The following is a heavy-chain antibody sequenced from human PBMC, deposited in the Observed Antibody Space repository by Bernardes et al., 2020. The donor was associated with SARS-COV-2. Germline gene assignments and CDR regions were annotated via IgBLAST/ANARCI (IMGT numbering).Heavy chain of an antibody. V-gene: IGHV3-74*01. CDR2: ISLDGSGT. CDR3: ARQIPGAYSGGAY. J-gene: IGHJ4*02. Sequence: GGSLRLSCAASGFTFSSHWMHWVRQAPGKGLVWVSRISLDGSGTDYADSVKGRFTISRDNTKNMLYLQMNGLRAEDTAVYYCARQIPGAYSGGAYWGQGTLVTVSS. D-gene: IGHD1-26*01. CDR1: GFTFSSHW.